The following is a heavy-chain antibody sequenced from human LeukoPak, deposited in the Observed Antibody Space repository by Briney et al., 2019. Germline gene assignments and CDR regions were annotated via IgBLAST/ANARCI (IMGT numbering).Heavy chain of an antibody. CDR2: IISSGTSK. D-gene: IGHD3-22*01. J-gene: IGHJ4*02. CDR3: ARDSYYYDSSGPQG. V-gene: IGHV3-69-1*01. CDR1: GFTFSDHH. Sequence: GGSLRLSCAASGFTFSDHHMDWVRQAPGKGLEWVSSIISSGTSKYYADSVKGRFTISRDNTKNSVYLQMNSLRAEDTAVYYCARDSYYYDSSGPQGWGQGTLVTVSS.